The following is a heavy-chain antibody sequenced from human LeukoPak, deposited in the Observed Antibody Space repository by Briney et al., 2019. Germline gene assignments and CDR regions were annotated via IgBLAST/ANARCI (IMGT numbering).Heavy chain of an antibody. CDR1: GGSISSSSYF. CDR2: ISYTGST. Sequence: SETLSLTCTVSGGSISSSSYFWGWIRQPPGKGLEWIGCISYTGSTYYNPSLMSRVTISGDTSKNQFSLKLSSVTAADTAVYYCARRGFGYSTYVYYYHHMDVWGKGTTVTVSS. V-gene: IGHV4-39*01. CDR3: ARRGFGYSTYVYYYHHMDV. J-gene: IGHJ6*03. D-gene: IGHD4-11*01.